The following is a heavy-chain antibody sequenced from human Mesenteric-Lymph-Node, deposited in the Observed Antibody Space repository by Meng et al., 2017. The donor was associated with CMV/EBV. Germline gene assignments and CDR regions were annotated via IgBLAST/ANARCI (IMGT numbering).Heavy chain of an antibody. J-gene: IGHJ4*02. Sequence: ESLKISCAASGFSFSSYGMSWVRQAPGKGLEWIGEINHSGSTNYNPSLKSRVTISVDTSKNQFSLKLSSVTAADTAVYYCARERSSWYRRGVFDYWGQGTLVTVSS. V-gene: IGHV4-34*01. CDR3: ARERSSWYRRGVFDY. CDR1: GFSFSSYG. CDR2: INHSGST. D-gene: IGHD6-13*01.